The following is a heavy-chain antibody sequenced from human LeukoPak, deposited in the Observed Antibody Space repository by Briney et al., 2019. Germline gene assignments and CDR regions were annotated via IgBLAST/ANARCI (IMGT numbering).Heavy chain of an antibody. D-gene: IGHD6-19*01. J-gene: IGHJ4*02. Sequence: GGSLRLSCTASGFTFSSYAMSWVRQAPGKGLEWVSGISGSGGSTYYADSVKGRFTISRDKSKNTLYLQMNSLRAEDTAVYYCARRSGIAVAGAFDYWGQGTLVTVSS. V-gene: IGHV3-23*01. CDR2: ISGSGGST. CDR3: ARRSGIAVAGAFDY. CDR1: GFTFSSYA.